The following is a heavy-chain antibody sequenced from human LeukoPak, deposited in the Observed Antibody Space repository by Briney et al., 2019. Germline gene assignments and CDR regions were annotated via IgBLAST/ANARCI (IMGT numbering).Heavy chain of an antibody. CDR3: ARIYSYHQRGAFDI. J-gene: IGHJ3*02. CDR1: GFTFSNHG. Sequence: GGSLRLSCPASGFTFSNHGMHWVRQAPGKGLEWVAFIRYDGTDKYYADSVKGRFTISRDNSKNTLYLQMNSLRAEDTAVYYCARIYSYHQRGAFDIWGQGTMVTVSS. V-gene: IGHV3-30*02. CDR2: IRYDGTDK. D-gene: IGHD5-18*01.